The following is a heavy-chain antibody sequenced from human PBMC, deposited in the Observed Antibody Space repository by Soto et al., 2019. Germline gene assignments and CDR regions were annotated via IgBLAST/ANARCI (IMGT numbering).Heavy chain of an antibody. CDR1: GGSFSGYY. CDR3: ARGEVGVVPAAMPGALEFDY. Sequence: SETLSLTCAVYGGSFSGYYWSWIRQPPGKGLEWIGEINHSGSTNYNPSLKSRVTISVDTSKNQFSLKLSSVTAADTAVYYCARGEVGVVPAAMPGALEFDYWGQGTLVT. D-gene: IGHD2-2*01. J-gene: IGHJ4*02. V-gene: IGHV4-34*01. CDR2: INHSGST.